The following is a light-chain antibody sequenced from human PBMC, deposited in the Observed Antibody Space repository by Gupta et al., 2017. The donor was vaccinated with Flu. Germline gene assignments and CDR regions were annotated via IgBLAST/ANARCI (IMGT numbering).Light chain of an antibody. CDR2: KAS. CDR1: QSINSW. Sequence: DIQMTQSPSTLSASVGDRVTLTCRASQSINSWLAWYQQKPGKAPNILIYKASNLESGVPSRFTGSGSGTEFTLTISGLQPDDFATYYCQQYNTYPTLFGGGTKVEIK. CDR3: QQYNTYPTL. V-gene: IGKV1-5*03. J-gene: IGKJ4*01.